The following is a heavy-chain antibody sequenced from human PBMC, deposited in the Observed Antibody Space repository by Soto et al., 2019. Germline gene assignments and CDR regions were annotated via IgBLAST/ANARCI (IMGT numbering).Heavy chain of an antibody. D-gene: IGHD6-19*01. V-gene: IGHV4-59*01. CDR3: ARASSGWHWIDY. CDR2: IYYSGST. Sequence: SETLSLTCTVSGGSISSYYWSWIRQPPGKGLEWIGYIYYSGSTNYNPSLKSRVTISVDTSKNQFSLKLSSVTAADTAVYYCARASSGWHWIDYWGQGTLVTVS. J-gene: IGHJ4*02. CDR1: GGSISSYY.